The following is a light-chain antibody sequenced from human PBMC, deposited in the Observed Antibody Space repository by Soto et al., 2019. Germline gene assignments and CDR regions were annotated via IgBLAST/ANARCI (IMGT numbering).Light chain of an antibody. CDR2: ATS. V-gene: IGKV3-20*01. CDR1: QSVSNNY. Sequence: EVVLTQSPGTLSLSPGERATLSCSASQSVSNNYLAWFQQRPGQAPRLLIFATSRRATDIPDRFSGSGSGTDFTLAIRRLEPEDFAVYYCHQFGYSPRTFGQGTKVDIK. CDR3: HQFGYSPRT. J-gene: IGKJ1*01.